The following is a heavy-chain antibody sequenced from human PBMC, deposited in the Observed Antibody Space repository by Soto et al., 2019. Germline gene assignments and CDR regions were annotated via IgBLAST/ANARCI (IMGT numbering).Heavy chain of an antibody. CDR2: IYYSGST. J-gene: IGHJ3*02. CDR3: DCYYDSSGTNHAFDI. D-gene: IGHD3-22*01. Sequence: SETLSLTCTVSGGSISSSSYYWGWIRQPPGKGLEWIGSIYYSGSTYYNPSLKSRVTISVDTSKNQFSLKLSSVTAADTAVYYCDCYYDSSGTNHAFDIWGQGTMGTVSS. V-gene: IGHV4-39*01. CDR1: GGSISSSSYY.